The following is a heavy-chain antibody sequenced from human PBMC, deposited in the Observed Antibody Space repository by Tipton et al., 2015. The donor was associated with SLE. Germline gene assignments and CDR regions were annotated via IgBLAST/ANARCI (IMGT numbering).Heavy chain of an antibody. CDR2: ISFDGSNK. Sequence: SLRLSCAASGFTFNIYAMHWVRQAPGKGLEWVALISFDGSNKYYADSVKGRFTISRDNSKNTLFLQMNSLRVEDTAVYYCARDSWIRESLRRGDYWGQGTLVTVSS. CDR3: ARDSWIRESLRRGDY. CDR1: GFTFNIYA. D-gene: IGHD3-10*01. V-gene: IGHV3-30*04. J-gene: IGHJ4*02.